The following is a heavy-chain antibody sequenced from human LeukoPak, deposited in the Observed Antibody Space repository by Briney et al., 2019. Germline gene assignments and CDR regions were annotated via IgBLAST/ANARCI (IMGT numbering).Heavy chain of an antibody. CDR2: VHLDGRT. V-gene: IGHV4-4*02. J-gene: IGHJ4*02. CDR3: AREGGFYRPLDY. Sequence: SETLSLTCAVSGDSINREIWWHWVRQPPGKGLEWIGEVHLDGRTNYNPSLKSRLIMSVDLPENHISLKLTSVTAADTAVYYCAREGGFYRPLDYSGQGTLVTVSS. CDR1: GDSINREIW. D-gene: IGHD3-3*01.